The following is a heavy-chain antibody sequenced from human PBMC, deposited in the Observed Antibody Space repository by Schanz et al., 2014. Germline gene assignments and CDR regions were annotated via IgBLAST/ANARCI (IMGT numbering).Heavy chain of an antibody. J-gene: IGHJ6*02. CDR2: ISPYTGNT. Sequence: VQLEQSGAEVKKPGSSVKVSCKASGGTFSSFGINWVRQAPGQGLEWMGRISPYTGNTNYAQTLQGRITLTTDTATSTAYMELRSLRSDDTAVYYCARAKRFGDMDVWGQGTTVTVSS. V-gene: IGHV1-18*01. CDR3: ARAKRFGDMDV. CDR1: GGTFSSFG. D-gene: IGHD3-10*01.